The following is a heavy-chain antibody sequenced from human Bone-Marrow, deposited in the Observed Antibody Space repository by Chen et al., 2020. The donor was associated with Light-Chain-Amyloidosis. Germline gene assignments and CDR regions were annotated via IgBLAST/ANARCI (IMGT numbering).Heavy chain of an antibody. CDR1: GFTLNTYW. V-gene: IGHV3-74*02. CDR2: MPTDVTKT. Sequence: EVQLVESGGALVQPGGALRLSCAASGFTLNTYWMHWVRQPPGGGLVWVARMPTDVTKTVYADSVKGRFTVSRGDAKNTLYLEMNSLRGEDTGLYFCARDRGRFSYNRGGLDSWGQGTLVTVSS. CDR3: ARDRGRFSYNRGGLDS. J-gene: IGHJ4*02. D-gene: IGHD3-10*01.